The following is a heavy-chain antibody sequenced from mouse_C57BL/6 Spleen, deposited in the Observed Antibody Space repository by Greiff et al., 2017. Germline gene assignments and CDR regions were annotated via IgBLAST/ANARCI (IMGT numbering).Heavy chain of an antibody. D-gene: IGHD2-3*01. J-gene: IGHJ4*01. CDR1: GYTFTSYW. Sequence: QVQLKQPGAELVKPGASVKLSCKASGYTFTSYWMHWVKQRPGRGLEWIGRIDPNSGGTKYNEKFKSKATLTVDKPSSTAYMQLSSLTSEDSAVYYCARSPDGYFYAVDYWGQGTSVTVSS. CDR3: ARSPDGYFYAVDY. V-gene: IGHV1-72*01. CDR2: IDPNSGGT.